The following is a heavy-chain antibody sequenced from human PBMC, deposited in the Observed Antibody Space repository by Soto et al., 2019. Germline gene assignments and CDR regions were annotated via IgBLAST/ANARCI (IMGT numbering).Heavy chain of an antibody. CDR1: GGSISSGGYY. CDR3: ARGGVSSSYNWFDP. Sequence: SETLSLTCTVSGGSISSGGYYWSWIRQHPGKGLEWIGYIYYSGSTYYNPSLKSRVTISVDTSKDQFSLKLSSVTAADTAVYYCARGGVSSSYNWFDPWGQGTLVTVSS. V-gene: IGHV4-31*03. J-gene: IGHJ5*02. D-gene: IGHD6-13*01. CDR2: IYYSGST.